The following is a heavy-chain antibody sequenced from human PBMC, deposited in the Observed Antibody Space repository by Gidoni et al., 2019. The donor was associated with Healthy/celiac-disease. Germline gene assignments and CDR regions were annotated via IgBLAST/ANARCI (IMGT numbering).Heavy chain of an antibody. CDR2: IYTSGSP. Sequence: QVQLQESGPGLVKPSQTLSLTCTVSGGSISSGSYYWSWIRQPAGKGLEWIGRIYTSGSPNYNPSLKSRVTISVDTSKNQFSLKLSSVTAADTAVYYCAREYRGSVPFDYWGQGTLVTVSA. J-gene: IGHJ4*02. V-gene: IGHV4-61*02. D-gene: IGHD2-15*01. CDR1: GGSISSGSYY. CDR3: AREYRGSVPFDY.